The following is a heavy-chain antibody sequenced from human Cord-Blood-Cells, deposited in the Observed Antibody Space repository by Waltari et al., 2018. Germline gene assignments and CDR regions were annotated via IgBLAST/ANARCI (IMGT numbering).Heavy chain of an antibody. D-gene: IGHD3-3*01. V-gene: IGHV4-39*01. J-gene: IGHJ4*02. CDR1: GGSISSSSYY. Sequence: QLQLQESGPGLVKPSEHLSLTCTVSGGSISSSSYYWGWIRQPPGKGLEWIGSISYSGRTYYHPSLKSRVTLSVDTSKNQFSLKLSSVTAADTAVYYCARLDFWSGYYDYWGQVTLVTVSS. CDR3: ARLDFWSGYYDY. CDR2: ISYSGRT.